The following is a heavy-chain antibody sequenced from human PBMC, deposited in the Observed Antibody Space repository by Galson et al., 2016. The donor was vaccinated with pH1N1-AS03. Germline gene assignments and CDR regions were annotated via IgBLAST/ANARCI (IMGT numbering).Heavy chain of an antibody. Sequence: SETLSLTCTVSGGSISTYFWSWIRQPAGKGLEWIGHIHTSGSANYSPSLKSRVIMSVDTSKNHFSLNLTSVTAADTAVYYCARGFLEWPYYSDYWGQGATVTVSS. D-gene: IGHD3-3*01. V-gene: IGHV4-4*07. J-gene: IGHJ4*03. CDR3: ARGFLEWPYYSDY. CDR1: GGSISTYF. CDR2: IHTSGSA.